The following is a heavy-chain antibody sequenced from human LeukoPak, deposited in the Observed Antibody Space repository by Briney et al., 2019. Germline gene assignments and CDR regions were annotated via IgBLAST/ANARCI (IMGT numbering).Heavy chain of an antibody. CDR1: GYTFTSYA. CDR2: INTNTGNP. V-gene: IGHV7-4-1*02. Sequence: GASVKVSCKASGYTFTSYAMNWVRQAPGQGREWMGWINTNTGNPTYAQGFTGRFVFSLDTSVSAAYLQISSLQTEDAAVYYCARGRGAAAGTSGYYYYYYMDVWGKGTTVTVSS. J-gene: IGHJ6*03. D-gene: IGHD6-13*01. CDR3: ARGRGAAAGTSGYYYYYYMDV.